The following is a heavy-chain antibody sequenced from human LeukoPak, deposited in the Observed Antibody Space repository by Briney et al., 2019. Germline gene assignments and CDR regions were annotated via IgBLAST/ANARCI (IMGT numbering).Heavy chain of an antibody. D-gene: IGHD3-10*01. CDR2: INPNSGGT. J-gene: IGHJ4*02. Sequence: ASVKVSCKASGYTFTSYYMHWVRQAPGQGLEWMGWINPNSGGTNYAQKFQGRVTMTRDTSISTAYMELSRLRSDDTAVYYCARQTYYYGSGSYYNDYWGQGTLVTVSS. V-gene: IGHV1-2*02. CDR1: GYTFTSYY. CDR3: ARQTYYYGSGSYYNDY.